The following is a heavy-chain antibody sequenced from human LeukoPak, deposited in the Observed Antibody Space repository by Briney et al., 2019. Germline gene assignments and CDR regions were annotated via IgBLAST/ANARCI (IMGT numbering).Heavy chain of an antibody. CDR1: GGTFSSYA. CDR3: ARDRGYCSGGSCYSQDTIFDY. CDR2: IIPIFGTA. V-gene: IGHV1-69*05. D-gene: IGHD2-15*01. J-gene: IGHJ4*02. Sequence: GSSVKVSCKASGGTFSSYAISWVRQAPGQGLEWMGRIIPIFGTANYAQKFQGRVTITTDESTSTAYMELSSLRSEDTAVYYCARDRGYCSGGSCYSQDTIFDYWGQGTLVTVSS.